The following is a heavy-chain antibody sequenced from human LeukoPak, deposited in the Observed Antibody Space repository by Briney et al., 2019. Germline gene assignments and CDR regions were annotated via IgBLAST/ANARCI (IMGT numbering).Heavy chain of an antibody. D-gene: IGHD6-13*01. CDR3: AKDLFDSSSWYTSPPDY. V-gene: IGHV3-23*01. CDR1: GFTFSSYA. J-gene: IGHJ4*02. CDR2: ISGSGGST. Sequence: GGSLRLSCAASGFTFSSYAMGLVRQAPGKGLEWVSAISGSGGSTYYADSVKGRFTISRDNSKNTLYLQMNSLRAEDTAVYYCAKDLFDSSSWYTSPPDYWGQGTLVTVSS.